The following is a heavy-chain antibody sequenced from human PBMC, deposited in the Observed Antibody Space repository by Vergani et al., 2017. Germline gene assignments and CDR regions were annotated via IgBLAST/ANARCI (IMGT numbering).Heavy chain of an antibody. J-gene: IGHJ6*03. D-gene: IGHD3-10*01. V-gene: IGHV4-59*01. CDR1: GGSISSYY. CDR2: IYYSGST. Sequence: QVQLQESGPGLVKPSETLSLTCTVSGGSISSYYWSWIRQPPGTGLEWIGYIYYSGSTNYYPSLKSRVTISVDTSKNQFSLKLSAVTAADTAVYYCAITLRSTMVRGVINYNMDFWGKGTTVTVSS. CDR3: AITLRSTMVRGVINYNMDF.